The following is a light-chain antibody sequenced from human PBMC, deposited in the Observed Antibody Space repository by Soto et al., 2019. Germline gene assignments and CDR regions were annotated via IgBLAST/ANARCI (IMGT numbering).Light chain of an antibody. CDR3: QQYNNWPPLT. CDR1: QRFSRR. V-gene: IGKV3-15*01. J-gene: IGKJ1*01. Sequence: DIVLTQSPGTLSLSRGERATLSCRASQRFSRRFAWYQQKPGEAPRLLLYGASTRATGIPARFSGSGSGTEFTLTISSRQSEDDAVNYYQQYNNWPPLTFGQGTKVDI. CDR2: GAS.